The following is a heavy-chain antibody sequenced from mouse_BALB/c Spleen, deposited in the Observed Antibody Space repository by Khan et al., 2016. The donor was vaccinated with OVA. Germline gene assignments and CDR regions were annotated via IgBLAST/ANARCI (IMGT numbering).Heavy chain of an antibody. Sequence: QIQLVQSGPELKKPGETVRISCKASGYTFSTAGMQWVKKMPGKGLKWIGWINTHSGVPKYAEDFKGRFAFSLETSASTADLTITNLKNEDTATXFCARGGAAYYRNDGGAMEYWGQGTSVTVSS. D-gene: IGHD2-14*01. V-gene: IGHV9-4*02. CDR2: INTHSGVP. CDR3: ARGGAAYYRNDGGAMEY. CDR1: GYTFSTAG. J-gene: IGHJ4*01.